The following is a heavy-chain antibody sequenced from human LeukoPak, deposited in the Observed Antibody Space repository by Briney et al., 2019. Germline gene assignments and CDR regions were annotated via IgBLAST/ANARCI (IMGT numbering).Heavy chain of an antibody. J-gene: IGHJ4*02. CDR2: INHSGST. CDR3: ARYDYGDYSFLY. V-gene: IGHV4-34*01. CDR1: GGSFSGYY. Sequence: SETLSLTCAVYGGSFSGYYWSWIRQPPGKGLEWIGEINHSGSTNYNPSLKSRVTISVDTSKNQFSLKLSSVTAADTAVYYCARYDYGDYSFLYWGQGTLVTVSS. D-gene: IGHD4-17*01.